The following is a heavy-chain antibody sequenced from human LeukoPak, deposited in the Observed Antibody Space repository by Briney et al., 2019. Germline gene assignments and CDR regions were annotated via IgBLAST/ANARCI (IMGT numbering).Heavy chain of an antibody. D-gene: IGHD6-19*01. Sequence: GGSLRLSCAASGFTFSSYSMNWVRQAPGKGLEWVSSISSSSSYIYYADSVKGGFTISRDNAKNSLYLQRNSLRAEDTAVYYCARTYSSGWYGYWGQGTLVTVSS. V-gene: IGHV3-21*01. CDR1: GFTFSSYS. CDR3: ARTYSSGWYGY. J-gene: IGHJ4*02. CDR2: ISSSSSYI.